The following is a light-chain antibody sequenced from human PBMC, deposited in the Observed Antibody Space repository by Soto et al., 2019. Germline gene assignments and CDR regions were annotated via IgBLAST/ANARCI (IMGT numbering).Light chain of an antibody. V-gene: IGKV3-20*01. Sequence: EIVLTQSPGTLSLSPGERATLSCRASQSVSSSYLAWYQQKPGQAPRLLIYGASSRATAIPVRLSGSGSGTDFHLTISRLEPADFAVYYCQQDNSSKFSFGPGTKLDIK. J-gene: IGKJ3*01. CDR2: GAS. CDR1: QSVSSSY. CDR3: QQDNSSKFS.